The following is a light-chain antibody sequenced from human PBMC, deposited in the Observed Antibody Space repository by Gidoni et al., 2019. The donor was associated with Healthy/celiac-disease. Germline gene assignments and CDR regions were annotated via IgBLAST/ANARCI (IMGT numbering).Light chain of an antibody. CDR1: QSLLHSNGYNY. CDR3: MQALQTPLT. J-gene: IGKJ4*01. V-gene: IGKV2-28*01. Sequence: DIVMTPSPLSLPVTPGEPASISCRSSQSLLHSNGYNYLDWYLQKPGQSPQLLIYLGSNRASGVPDRFSGSGSGTDFTLKISRVEAEDVGVYYCMQALQTPLTCXGXTKVEIK. CDR2: LGS.